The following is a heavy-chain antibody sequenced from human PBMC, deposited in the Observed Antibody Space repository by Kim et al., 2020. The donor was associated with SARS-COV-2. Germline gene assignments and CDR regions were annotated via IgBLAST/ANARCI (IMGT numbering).Heavy chain of an antibody. CDR3: ARFGRWLQSAPRFDP. D-gene: IGHD5-12*01. CDR1: GYSFTSYW. V-gene: IGHV5-51*01. CDR2: IYPGDSDT. Sequence: GESLKISCKGSGYSFTSYWIGWVRQMPGKGLEWMGIIYPGDSDTRYSPSFQGQVTISADKSISTAYLQWSSLKASDTAMYYCARFGRWLQSAPRFDPWGQGTLVTVSS. J-gene: IGHJ5*02.